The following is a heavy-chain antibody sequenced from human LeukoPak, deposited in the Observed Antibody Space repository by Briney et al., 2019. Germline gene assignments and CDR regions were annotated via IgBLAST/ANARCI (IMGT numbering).Heavy chain of an antibody. CDR1: GYTFTGYY. D-gene: IGHD6-6*01. Sequence: ASVKVSCKASGYTFTGYYMHWVRQAPGQGLEWMGWINPNSGGTNYAQKFQGRVTMTRDTSISTAYMGLSSLRSEDTAVYYCARDEAAARPGYYYYMDVWGKGTTVTVSS. CDR2: INPNSGGT. J-gene: IGHJ6*03. V-gene: IGHV1-2*02. CDR3: ARDEAAARPGYYYYMDV.